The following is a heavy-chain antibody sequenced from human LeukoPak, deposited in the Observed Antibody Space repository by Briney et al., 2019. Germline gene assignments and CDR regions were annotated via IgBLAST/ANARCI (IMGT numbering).Heavy chain of an antibody. V-gene: IGHV5-51*01. CDR1: GYSFTSYW. J-gene: IGHJ4*02. Sequence: GESLKISCKGSGYSFTSYWIGWVRQMPGKGLEWMGIIYPGDSDTRYSPSFQGQVTISADKSISTAYLQWSSLKASDTAMYYCARLQRDSSSWYHTFDYWGQGTLVTVSS. CDR2: IYPGDSDT. D-gene: IGHD6-13*01. CDR3: ARLQRDSSSWYHTFDY.